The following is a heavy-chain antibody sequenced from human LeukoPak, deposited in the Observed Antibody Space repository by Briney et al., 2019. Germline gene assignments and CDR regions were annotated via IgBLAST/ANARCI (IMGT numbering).Heavy chain of an antibody. V-gene: IGHV5-51*01. CDR1: GYTFTSFF. D-gene: IGHD6-13*01. CDR2: IYTGDSDT. CDR3: ARPITGAGTDLGY. Sequence: GESLKISCKASGYTFTSFFIGWVRQMPGQGLEWMGIIYTGDSDTRYSPSFQGQVTISVDKSISTAYLQWRSLKASDTAIYYCARPITGAGTDLGYWGQGTLVTVSS. J-gene: IGHJ4*02.